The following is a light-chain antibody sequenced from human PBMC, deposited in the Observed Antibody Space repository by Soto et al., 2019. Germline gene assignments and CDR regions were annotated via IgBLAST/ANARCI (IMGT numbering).Light chain of an antibody. CDR2: SVS. V-gene: IGKV3-15*01. Sequence: IVMTQSPGTLSVSPGERVTLSCRASQSVSSNLAWYQQRPGQAPRLLIYSVSSRDTDIPARFSGGGSGTEFTLTINSLQTEDFAVYYRQQYNDRPRTFGQGTKVDIK. CDR1: QSVSSN. CDR3: QQYNDRPRT. J-gene: IGKJ1*01.